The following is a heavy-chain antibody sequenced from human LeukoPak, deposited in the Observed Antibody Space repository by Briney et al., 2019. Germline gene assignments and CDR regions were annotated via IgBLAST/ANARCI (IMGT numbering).Heavy chain of an antibody. Sequence: PSETLSLTCTVSGGSISSYYWSWIRQPPGKGLEWIGYIYYSGSTNYNPSLKSRVTISVDTSKNQFSLKLSSVTAADTAVYYCARVGGEWLVQTYYYYYYMDVWGKGTTVTTSS. CDR1: GGSISSYY. D-gene: IGHD6-19*01. J-gene: IGHJ6*03. CDR3: ARVGGEWLVQTYYYYYYMDV. CDR2: IYYSGST. V-gene: IGHV4-59*01.